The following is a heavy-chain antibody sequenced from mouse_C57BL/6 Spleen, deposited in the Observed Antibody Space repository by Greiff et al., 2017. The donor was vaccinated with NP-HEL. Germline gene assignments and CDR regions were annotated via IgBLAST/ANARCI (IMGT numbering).Heavy chain of an antibody. V-gene: IGHV1-53*01. Sequence: VQLQQSGTELVKPGASVKLSCKASGYTFTSYWMHWVKQRPGQGLEWIGNINPSNGGTNYNEKFKSKATLTVDKSSSTAYMQLSSLTSEDSAVNYCARGAGGSSGSDYWGQGTTLTVSS. J-gene: IGHJ2*01. CDR2: INPSNGGT. D-gene: IGHD1-1*01. CDR1: GYTFTSYW. CDR3: ARGAGGSSGSDY.